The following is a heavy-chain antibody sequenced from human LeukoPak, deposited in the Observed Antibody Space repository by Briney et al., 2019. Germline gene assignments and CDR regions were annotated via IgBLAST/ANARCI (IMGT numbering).Heavy chain of an antibody. J-gene: IGHJ6*03. CDR1: GFTFSSYA. Sequence: GGSLRLSCAASGFTFSSYAMSWVRQAPGKGLEWVSAISGSGGSTYYADSVKGRFTISRDNSKNTLYLQMNSLRAEDTAVYYCAKGSGYDFVYYYYYYMDVWGKGTTVTVS. V-gene: IGHV3-23*01. CDR3: AKGSGYDFVYYYYYYMDV. CDR2: ISGSGGST. D-gene: IGHD5-12*01.